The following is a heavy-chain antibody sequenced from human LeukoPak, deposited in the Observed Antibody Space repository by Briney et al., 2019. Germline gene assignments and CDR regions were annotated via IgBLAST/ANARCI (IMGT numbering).Heavy chain of an antibody. V-gene: IGHV1-46*01. CDR2: TDPIGGST. D-gene: IGHD6-13*01. Sequence: ASVKVSCKASGYTFTNYYIHWVRQAPGQGLEWMGITDPIGGSTNYAQKFQGRVTMTRDTSTSTVYMELSSLRSEDTAVYYCARKKSSWYYYFDYWGQGTLVTVSS. CDR3: ARKKSSWYYYFDY. J-gene: IGHJ4*02. CDR1: GYTFTNYY.